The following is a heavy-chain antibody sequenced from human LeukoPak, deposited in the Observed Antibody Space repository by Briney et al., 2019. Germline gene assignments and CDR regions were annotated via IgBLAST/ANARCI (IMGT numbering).Heavy chain of an antibody. CDR2: INHSGST. V-gene: IGHV4-34*01. CDR1: GGSFSGYY. Sequence: SETLSLTCAVYGGSFSGYYWSWIRQPPGKGLEWIGEINHSGSTNYNPSLKSRVTISVDTSKNQFSLKLSSVTAADTAVYYCARDLTNADAFDIWGQGTMVTVSS. CDR3: ARDLTNADAFDI. J-gene: IGHJ3*02.